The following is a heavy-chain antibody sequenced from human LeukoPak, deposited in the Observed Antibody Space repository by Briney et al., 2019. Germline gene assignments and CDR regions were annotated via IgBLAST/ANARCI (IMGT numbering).Heavy chain of an antibody. CDR2: IGGTGVRT. J-gene: IGHJ4*02. CDR3: ARVRAGWSGYNPDY. Sequence: PGGSLRLSCASSGFTFSSYAMSWVRQAPGKGLEWVSTIGGTGVRTYYADSVKGRFTISRDNSKNTLYLQMDSLRAEDTAVYYCARVRAGWSGYNPDYWGQGTLVTVSS. D-gene: IGHD3-3*01. V-gene: IGHV3-23*01. CDR1: GFTFSSYA.